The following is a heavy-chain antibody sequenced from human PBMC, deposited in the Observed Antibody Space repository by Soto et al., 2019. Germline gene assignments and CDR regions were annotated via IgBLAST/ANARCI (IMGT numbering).Heavy chain of an antibody. J-gene: IGHJ6*03. D-gene: IGHD3-3*01. Sequence: PGGSLRLSCAASGFTFSSYWMSWVRQAPGKGLEWVANIKQDGSEKYYVDSVKGRFTISRDNAKNSLYLQMNSLRAEDTALYYCARVRRFLEWLTPQYYMDVWGKGTTVTVSS. CDR3: ARVRRFLEWLTPQYYMDV. CDR2: IKQDGSEK. V-gene: IGHV3-7*01. CDR1: GFTFSSYW.